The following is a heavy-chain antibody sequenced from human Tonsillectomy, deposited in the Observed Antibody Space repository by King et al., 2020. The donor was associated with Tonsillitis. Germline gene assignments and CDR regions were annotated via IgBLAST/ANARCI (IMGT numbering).Heavy chain of an antibody. CDR1: VGSINPYY. CDR2: SYYTGST. D-gene: IGHD6-13*01. V-gene: IGHV4-59*08. J-gene: IGHJ2*01. CDR3: ARHGRNWSRYFDL. Sequence: QLQESGPGLVKTSETLSLTCTVSVGSINPYYWSWIRQPPGKGLEWIGYSYYTGSTNYNPSLQSRVTMSVDTSKNQFSLKLSSVTAADTAVYYCARHGRNWSRYFDLWGRGTLVTVSS.